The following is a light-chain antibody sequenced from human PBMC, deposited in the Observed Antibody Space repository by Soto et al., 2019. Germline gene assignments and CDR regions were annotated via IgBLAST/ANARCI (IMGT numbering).Light chain of an antibody. V-gene: IGLV1-44*01. CDR1: SSNIGTNT. Sequence: QSALTQPPSASGTPGQGVTISCSGSSSNIGTNTVNWYQQLPGTAPKLLIYNNNQRPSGVPDRFSGSKSGTSASLAISGLQSDIEADYYCAAWDDSLNGYVFGIGTKGTVL. CDR3: AAWDDSLNGYV. J-gene: IGLJ1*01. CDR2: NNN.